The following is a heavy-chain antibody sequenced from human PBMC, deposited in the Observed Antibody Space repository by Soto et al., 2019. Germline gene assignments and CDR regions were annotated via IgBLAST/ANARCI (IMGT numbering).Heavy chain of an antibody. CDR1: GGSVSSGSYY. D-gene: IGHD6-6*01. J-gene: IGHJ6*02. Sequence: SETLSLTCTVSGGSVSSGSYYWSWIRQPPGKGLEWIGYIYYSGSTNYNPSLKSRVTISVDTSKNQFSLRLSSVTAADTAVYYCARGEYSSSSGYYYGMDVWGQGTTVTVSS. CDR3: ARGEYSSSSGYYYGMDV. V-gene: IGHV4-61*01. CDR2: IYYSGST.